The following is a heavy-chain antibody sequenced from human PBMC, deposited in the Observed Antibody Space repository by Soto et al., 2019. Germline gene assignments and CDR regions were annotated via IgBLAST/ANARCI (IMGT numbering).Heavy chain of an antibody. J-gene: IGHJ6*02. D-gene: IGHD3-10*01. CDR1: GDSVSSNSAA. Sequence: SQTLSLTCAISGDSVSSNSAAWNWIRQSPSRGLEWLGRTYYRSKWYNDYAVSVKSRITINPDTSKNQFSLQLNSVTPEDTAVYYCARSRREMVRRHNYYYYNGMDVWGQGTTVTVSS. CDR2: TYYRSKWYN. CDR3: ARSRREMVRRHNYYYYNGMDV. V-gene: IGHV6-1*01.